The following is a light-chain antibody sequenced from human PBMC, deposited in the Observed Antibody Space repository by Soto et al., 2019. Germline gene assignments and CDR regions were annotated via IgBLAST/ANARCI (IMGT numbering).Light chain of an antibody. Sequence: SVLTQPRSVSASPGQSVTISCTGTSSDVGGHNYVSWYQQRPGKAPKLMLSAVNKRPSGIPDRFSGSKSGNTASLTISGLQPEDEADYYCCSYAGSYTYVFGTGTKVTVL. CDR2: AVN. J-gene: IGLJ1*01. CDR3: CSYAGSYTYV. CDR1: SSDVGGHNY. V-gene: IGLV2-11*01.